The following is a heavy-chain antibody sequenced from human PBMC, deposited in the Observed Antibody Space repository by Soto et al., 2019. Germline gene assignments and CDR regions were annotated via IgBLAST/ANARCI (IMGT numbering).Heavy chain of an antibody. V-gene: IGHV3-23*01. CDR3: AKTKSGYSYGCYVY. CDR1: GFTFSSYA. J-gene: IGHJ4*02. Sequence: GSLRLSCAASGFTFSSYAMSWVRQAPGKGLEWVSAISGSGGSTYYADSVKGRFTISRDNSKNTLYLQMNSLRAEDTAVYYCAKTKSGYSYGCYVYWGPGTLVTVSS. CDR2: ISGSGGST. D-gene: IGHD5-18*01.